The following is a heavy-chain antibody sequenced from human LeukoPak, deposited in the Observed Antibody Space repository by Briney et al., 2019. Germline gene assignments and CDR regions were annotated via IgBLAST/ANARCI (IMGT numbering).Heavy chain of an antibody. CDR3: AKHRRSTLVTAYFDS. CDR1: GFTFSAYW. J-gene: IGHJ4*02. Sequence: GGSLRLSCAASGFTFSAYWMHWVRQAPGKGLVWVSRINTDGSSPTYAASVKGRFTISRDNSKNTLYLQLNSLRVDDAAIYYCAKHRRSTLVTAYFDSWGQGTLVTVSS. V-gene: IGHV3-74*01. D-gene: IGHD2-21*02. CDR2: INTDGSSP.